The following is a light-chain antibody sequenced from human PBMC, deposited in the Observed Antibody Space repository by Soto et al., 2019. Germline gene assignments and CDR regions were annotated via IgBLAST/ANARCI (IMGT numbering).Light chain of an antibody. V-gene: IGLV2-8*01. CDR1: SSDIGAYKF. Sequence: QSVLTQPPSASGSPGQSVAISCTGTSSDIGAYKFVSWYQQHPGKAPKLIIYEVSIRPSGVPDRFSGPKSGNTASLTVSGLLAEDEADYYCSLYAGTNSVVFGGGTKLTVL. J-gene: IGLJ2*01. CDR2: EVS. CDR3: SLYAGTNSVV.